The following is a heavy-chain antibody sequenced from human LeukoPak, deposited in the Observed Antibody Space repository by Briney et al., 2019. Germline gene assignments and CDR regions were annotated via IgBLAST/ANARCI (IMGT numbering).Heavy chain of an antibody. V-gene: IGHV3-30*02. CDR1: GFTFSSYG. Sequence: GGSLRLSCAASGFTFSSYGMHWVRQAPGKGLEWGAFIRYDGSNKYYADSVKGRFTISRDNSKNTLYLQMNSLRAEDTAVYYCAKVTMVRGVDYYMDVWGKGTTVTISS. CDR3: AKVTMVRGVDYYMDV. CDR2: IRYDGSNK. J-gene: IGHJ6*03. D-gene: IGHD3-10*01.